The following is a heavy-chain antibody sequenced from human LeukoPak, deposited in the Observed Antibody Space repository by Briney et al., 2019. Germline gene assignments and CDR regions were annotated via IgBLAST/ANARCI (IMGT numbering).Heavy chain of an antibody. D-gene: IGHD4-17*01. V-gene: IGHV4-59*12. CDR3: ARVDYGEGGYNWFDP. CDR1: GGSISSYY. J-gene: IGHJ5*02. CDR2: IYYSGST. Sequence: RASETLSLTCTVSGGSISSYYWSWIRQPPGKGLEWIGYIYYSGSTYYNPSLKSRVTISVDRSKNQFSLKLSSVTAADTAVYYCARVDYGEGGYNWFDPWGQGTLVTVSS.